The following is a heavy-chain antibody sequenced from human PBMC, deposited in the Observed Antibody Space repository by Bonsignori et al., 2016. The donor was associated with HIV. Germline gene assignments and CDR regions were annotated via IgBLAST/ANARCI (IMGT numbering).Heavy chain of an antibody. Sequence: GESLKISCAASGFIFTSYGMHWGRQAPGKGLEWVAFIRYDGSNEHYADSVKGRFNISRDNSKNTVYLQMNSLRVDDTAMYYCARDRADWSRNNWFDPWGQGTLVTVSS. CDR2: IRYDGSNE. D-gene: IGHD3-3*01. CDR3: ARDRADWSRNNWFDP. CDR1: GFIFTSYG. J-gene: IGHJ5*02. V-gene: IGHV3-30*02.